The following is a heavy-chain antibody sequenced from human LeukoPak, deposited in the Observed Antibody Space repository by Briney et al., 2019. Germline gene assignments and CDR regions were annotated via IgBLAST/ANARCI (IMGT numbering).Heavy chain of an antibody. Sequence: GGSLRLSCAASGFTFSSYWMHWVRQAPGKGLVWVSRINSDGSTTTYADSVKGRFTISRGNAKNTLYLQMNSLRAEDTAVYFCASRGTTSGLGYWGQGTLVTVSS. CDR2: INSDGSTT. V-gene: IGHV3-74*01. CDR3: ASRGTTSGLGY. CDR1: GFTFSSYW. J-gene: IGHJ4*02. D-gene: IGHD1-1*01.